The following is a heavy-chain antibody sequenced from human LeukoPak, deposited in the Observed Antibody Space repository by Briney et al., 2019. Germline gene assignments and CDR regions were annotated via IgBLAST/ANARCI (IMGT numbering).Heavy chain of an antibody. D-gene: IGHD2-15*01. CDR1: GFTFSSYW. CDR2: IKQDGSEK. J-gene: IGHJ6*02. CDR3: ARDVVRYCSGGSCYAWDYYYYGMDV. V-gene: IGHV3-7*01. Sequence: PGGSLRLSCAASGFTFSSYWMSWVRQAPGKGLEWVANIKQDGSEKYYVDSVKGRFTISRDNAKNSLYLQMNSLRAEDTAVYYCARDVVRYCSGGSCYAWDYYYYGMDVWGRGTLVTVSS.